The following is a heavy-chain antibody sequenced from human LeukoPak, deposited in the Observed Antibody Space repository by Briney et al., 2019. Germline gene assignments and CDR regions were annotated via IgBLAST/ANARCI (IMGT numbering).Heavy chain of an antibody. V-gene: IGHV4-59*01. CDR1: GDSISSYY. Sequence: SETLSLTCTVSGDSISSYYWSWIRQPPGKGLEWIGYIYYSGSTNYNPSLKSRVTISVDTSKNQFSPKLSSVTAADTAVYYCARAGSTSWSFYYGLDVWGQGTTVTVSS. CDR2: IYYSGST. CDR3: ARAGSTSWSFYYGLDV. J-gene: IGHJ6*02. D-gene: IGHD6-13*01.